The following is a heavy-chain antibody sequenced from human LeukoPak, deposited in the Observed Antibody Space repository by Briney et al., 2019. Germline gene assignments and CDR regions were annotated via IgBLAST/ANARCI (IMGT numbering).Heavy chain of an antibody. J-gene: IGHJ5*02. CDR3: VRDLPRTSGP. D-gene: IGHD3-10*01. Sequence: GGSLRLSCVASGFTFSIAWMHWARQTPGKGLVWVSHINGDGRRINYADDVKGRFTISRDNAKNTLYLQMNSLRVEDTAVYYCVRDLPRTSGPWGQGTLVTVSS. V-gene: IGHV3-74*01. CDR1: GFTFSIAW. CDR2: INGDGRRI.